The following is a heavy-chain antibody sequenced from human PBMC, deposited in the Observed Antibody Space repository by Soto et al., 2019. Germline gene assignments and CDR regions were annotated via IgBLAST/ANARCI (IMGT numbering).Heavy chain of an antibody. CDR3: ARDGMATIYGPGAGGDWYFDL. D-gene: IGHD5-12*01. CDR2: IIPIFGTA. V-gene: IGHV1-69*12. CDR1: GGTFSSYA. Sequence: QVQLVQSGAEVKKPGSSVKVSCKASGGTFSSYAISWVRQAPGQGLEWMGGIIPIFGTANYAQKFQGRVTITADESTSTAYMELSSLRSEDTAVYYCARDGMATIYGPGAGGDWYFDLWGRGTLVTVSS. J-gene: IGHJ2*01.